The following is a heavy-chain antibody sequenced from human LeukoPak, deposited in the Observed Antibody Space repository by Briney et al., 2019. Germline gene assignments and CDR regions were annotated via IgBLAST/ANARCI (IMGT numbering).Heavy chain of an antibody. J-gene: IGHJ4*02. CDR3: ARESVTGDRDFDY. CDR1: GFTFSSYS. V-gene: IGHV3-48*01. D-gene: IGHD7-27*01. CDR2: ISSGSRTI. Sequence: GGSLRLSCAASGFTFSSYSMNWVRQAPGRGLEWVSYISSGSRTIFYGDSVKGRFTISRDNAKNSLYLLMNSLRADDTAVYYCARESVTGDRDFDYWGQGTLITVSS.